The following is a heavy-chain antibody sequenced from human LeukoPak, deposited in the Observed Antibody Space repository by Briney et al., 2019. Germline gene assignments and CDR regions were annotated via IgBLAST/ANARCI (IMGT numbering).Heavy chain of an antibody. V-gene: IGHV3-21*01. D-gene: IGHD1-26*01. J-gene: IGHJ4*02. CDR1: GFTFSSYS. CDR2: ISSSSSYI. CDR3: ARDRSGSLGGFDY. Sequence: GGSLRLSCAASGFTFSSYSMNWVRQAPGKGLEWVSSISSSSSYIYYADSVKGRFTISRDNAKNSLYLQMNSLRAEDTAVYYCARDRSGSLGGFDYWGQGTLVTVSS.